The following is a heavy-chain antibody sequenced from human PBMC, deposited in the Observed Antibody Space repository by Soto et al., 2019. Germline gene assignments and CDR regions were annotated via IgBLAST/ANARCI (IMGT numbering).Heavy chain of an antibody. D-gene: IGHD3-10*01. CDR2: IYHSGST. CDR3: ARDSKLLWFGERKFDP. Sequence: SETLSLTCAVSGGSISSSNWWSWVRQPPGKGLEWIGEIYHSGSTNYNPSLKSRVTISVDKSKNHFSLKLSSVTAADTAVYYCARDSKLLWFGERKFDPWGQGTRVTIS. V-gene: IGHV4-4*02. J-gene: IGHJ5*02. CDR1: GGSISSSNW.